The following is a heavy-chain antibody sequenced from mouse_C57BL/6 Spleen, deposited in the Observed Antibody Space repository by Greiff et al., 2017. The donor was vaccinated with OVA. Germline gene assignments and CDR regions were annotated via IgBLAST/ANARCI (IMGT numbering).Heavy chain of an antibody. Sequence: VQLQQPGAELVRPGSSVKLSCKASGYTFTSYWMDWVKQRPGQGLEWIGNIYPSDSETHYNQKFKDKATLTVDKSSSTAYMQLSSLTSEDSAVYSCAREGARSGYNYWGQGTTLTVSS. CDR2: IYPSDSET. D-gene: IGHD3-2*02. J-gene: IGHJ2*01. V-gene: IGHV1-61*01. CDR1: GYTFTSYW. CDR3: AREGARSGYNY.